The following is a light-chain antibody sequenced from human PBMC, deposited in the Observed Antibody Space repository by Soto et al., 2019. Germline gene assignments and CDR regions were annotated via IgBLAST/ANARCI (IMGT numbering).Light chain of an antibody. Sequence: QSVLTQPASVSGSPGQSITISCTGTSSDVGGSNYVSWYQQHPGKAPKLMIYDVSNRPSGVSNRFSGSKSGNTASVTISGLQVEDEADYYCSSYTSSSTPVVFGGRTKLTVL. CDR1: SSDVGGSNY. CDR3: SSYTSSSTPVV. J-gene: IGLJ2*01. CDR2: DVS. V-gene: IGLV2-14*01.